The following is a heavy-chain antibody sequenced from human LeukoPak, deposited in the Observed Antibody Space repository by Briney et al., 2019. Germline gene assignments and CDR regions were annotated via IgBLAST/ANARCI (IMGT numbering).Heavy chain of an antibody. J-gene: IGHJ4*02. CDR3: ASGILRYYFDY. D-gene: IGHD2-21*01. Sequence: SETLSLTCAVYGGSFSGYYWSWIRQPPGKGLEWIGEINHSGSTNYNPSLKSRVTISVDTSKNQFSLKLSSVTAADTAVYYCASGILRYYFDYWGQGTLVTVSS. CDR2: INHSGST. CDR1: GGSFSGYY. V-gene: IGHV4-34*01.